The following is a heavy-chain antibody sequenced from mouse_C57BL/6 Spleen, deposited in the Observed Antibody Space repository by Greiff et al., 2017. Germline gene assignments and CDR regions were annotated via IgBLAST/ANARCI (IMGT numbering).Heavy chain of an antibody. J-gene: IGHJ2*01. Sequence: VHVKQSGAELVKPGASVKLSCTASGFNIKDYYMHWVKQRPEQGLEWIGRIDPEDGETKYAPKFQGKATLTADTSSNTAYLQLSSLTSEDTAVYYCARELRLRYFDYWGQGTTLTVSS. CDR2: IDPEDGET. CDR3: ARELRLRYFDY. V-gene: IGHV14-2*01. D-gene: IGHD3-2*02. CDR1: GFNIKDYY.